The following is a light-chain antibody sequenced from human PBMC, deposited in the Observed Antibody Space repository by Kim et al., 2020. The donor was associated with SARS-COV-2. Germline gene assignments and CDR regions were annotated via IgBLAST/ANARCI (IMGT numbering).Light chain of an antibody. J-gene: IGKJ4*01. Sequence: SLSPGERATRSCRASQSVSSYLAWYQQKPGQAPRLLIYDASNRATGIPARFSGSGSGTDFTLTISSLEPEDFAVYYCQQRSNLLTFGGGTKVDIK. CDR2: DAS. CDR3: QQRSNLLT. V-gene: IGKV3-11*01. CDR1: QSVSSY.